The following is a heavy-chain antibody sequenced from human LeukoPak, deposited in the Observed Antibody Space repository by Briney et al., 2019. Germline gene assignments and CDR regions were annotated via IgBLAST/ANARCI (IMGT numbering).Heavy chain of an antibody. CDR3: AKGYYDSAEGHFDH. J-gene: IGHJ4*02. V-gene: IGHV3-23*01. CDR1: GFTFGSYA. CDR2: ISASGNST. D-gene: IGHD3-22*01. Sequence: GGSLRLSCAASGFTFGSYAMSWVRQAPGKGLEWVSAISASGNSTYYADSVKGRFTIARHKSENTLYLRMNSLRAEDTAVYYCAKGYYDSAEGHFDHWGQGTLVTVSS.